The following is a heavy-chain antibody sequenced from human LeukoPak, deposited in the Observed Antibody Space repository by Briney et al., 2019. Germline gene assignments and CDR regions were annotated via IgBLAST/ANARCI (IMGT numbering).Heavy chain of an antibody. CDR3: ARDGAPYYYDSSGYYFDY. J-gene: IGHJ4*02. D-gene: IGHD3-22*01. Sequence: KPSETLSLTCTVSGGSISSYYWSWIRQPAGKGLEWIGRIYTSGSTNYNPSLKSRVTMSVDTSKNQFSLKLSSVTAPDTAVYYCARDGAPYYYDSSGYYFDYWGQGTLVTVSS. CDR1: GGSISSYY. V-gene: IGHV4-4*07. CDR2: IYTSGST.